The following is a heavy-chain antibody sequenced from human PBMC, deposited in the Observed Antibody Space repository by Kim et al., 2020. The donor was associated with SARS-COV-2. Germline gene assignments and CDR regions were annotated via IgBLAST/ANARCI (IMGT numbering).Heavy chain of an antibody. CDR2: ISSSSSYI. D-gene: IGHD3-10*01. CDR3: ARGSQDELLWFGAALLGMDV. V-gene: IGHV3-21*01. J-gene: IGHJ6*02. Sequence: GGSLRLSCAASGFTFSSYSMNWVRQAPGKGLEWVSSISSSSSYIYYADSVKGRFTISRDNAKNSLYLQMNSLRAEDTAVYYCARGSQDELLWFGAALLGMDVWGQGTTVTVSS. CDR1: GFTFSSYS.